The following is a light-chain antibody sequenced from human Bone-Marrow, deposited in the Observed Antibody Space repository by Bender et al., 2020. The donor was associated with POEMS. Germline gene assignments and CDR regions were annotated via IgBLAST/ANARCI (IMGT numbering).Light chain of an antibody. CDR2: QDT. CDR1: DLGNKY. Sequence: GDDLGNKYTSWYQKRPGQSPVLVIYQDTKRPPGIPARFSGSNSGNTATLTVTGTQAVDEADYYCQAWGTSSALFGGGTMLTVL. CDR3: QAWGTSSAL. J-gene: IGLJ2*01. V-gene: IGLV3-1*01.